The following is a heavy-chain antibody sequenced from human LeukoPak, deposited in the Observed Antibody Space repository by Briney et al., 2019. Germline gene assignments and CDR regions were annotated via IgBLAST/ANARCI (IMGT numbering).Heavy chain of an antibody. Sequence: SETLSLTFTVSGGSISSSSYYWGWIRQPPGKGLEWIGSIYYSGSTYYNPSLKSRVSISVDTSKNQFSLKLSSVTAADTAVYYCARRLDPWGQGTLVTVSS. CDR1: GGSISSSSYY. CDR2: IYYSGST. J-gene: IGHJ5*02. CDR3: ARRLDP. V-gene: IGHV4-39*01.